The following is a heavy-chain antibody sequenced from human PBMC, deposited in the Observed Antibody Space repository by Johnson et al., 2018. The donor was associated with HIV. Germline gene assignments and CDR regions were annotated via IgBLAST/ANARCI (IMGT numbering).Heavy chain of an antibody. Sequence: VQLVESGGGLVQPGGSLRLSCAASGFTFSSYWMHWVRQAPGKGLVWVSRINSDGSSTSYADSVKGRFTISRDNAKNTLYLQMNSLRAEDTAVYYCARDWAACSGGRCYDAFDIWGQGTMVTVSS. CDR3: ARDWAACSGGRCYDAFDI. V-gene: IGHV3-74*01. D-gene: IGHD2-15*01. CDR2: INSDGSST. CDR1: GFTFSSYW. J-gene: IGHJ3*02.